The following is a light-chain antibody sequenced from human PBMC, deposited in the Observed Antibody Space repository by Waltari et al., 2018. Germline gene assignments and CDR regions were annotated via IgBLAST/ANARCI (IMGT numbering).Light chain of an antibody. CDR2: DFS. V-gene: IGLV2-14*03. CDR1: SSDIGFYNY. J-gene: IGLJ3*02. Sequence: QSALTQPASVSGSPGQSITISCTGTSSDIGFYNYVSWYQQHPGKAPKLMIYDFSKRPSWVSNRFSGSKSGNTASLTISGLQAEDEADYYCNSYAGSSSWVFGGGTKLTVL. CDR3: NSYAGSSSWV.